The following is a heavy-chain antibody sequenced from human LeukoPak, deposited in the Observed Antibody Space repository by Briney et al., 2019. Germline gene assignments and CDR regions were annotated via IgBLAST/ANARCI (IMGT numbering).Heavy chain of an antibody. CDR1: GGSISSSSYY. D-gene: IGHD3-3*02. Sequence: RPSETLSLTCTVSGGSISSSSYYWGWIRQPPGKGLEWIGGIYYSGSTYYNPSLKSRVTISVDTSKNQFSLKLSSVTAADTAVYYCARQIRRVVLGGEFDPWGQGTLVTVSS. V-gene: IGHV4-39*01. CDR3: ARQIRRVVLGGEFDP. J-gene: IGHJ5*02. CDR2: IYYSGST.